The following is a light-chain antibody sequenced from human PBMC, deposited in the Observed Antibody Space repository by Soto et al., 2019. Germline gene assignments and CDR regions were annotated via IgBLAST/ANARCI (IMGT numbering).Light chain of an antibody. CDR2: DVG. CDR1: TSDVGGYNY. V-gene: IGLV2-14*03. J-gene: IGLJ1*01. CDR3: CSYTTSNTRQIV. Sequence: QSALTQPSPVSGSPGQSITISCTGTTSDVGGYNYVSWYQHHPGKAPKLMIYDVGNRPSGVSNRFSGSKSGNTASLTISGLQPEDEADYYCCSYTTSNTRQIVFGTGTKVTVL.